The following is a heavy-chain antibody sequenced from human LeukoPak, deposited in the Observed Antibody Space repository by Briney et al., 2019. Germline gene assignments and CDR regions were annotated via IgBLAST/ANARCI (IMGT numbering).Heavy chain of an antibody. CDR1: GVSISSHY. CDR3: ARSSTGYWNFDL. CDR2: IYFTGST. V-gene: IGHV4-59*11. J-gene: IGHJ2*01. Sequence: TSETLSLTCTVSGVSISSHYWSWIRQPPGKGLEWIGYIYFTGSTDYNPSLKSRVTISVDTSKNHVSLKLSSVTAADTAVYYCARSSTGYWNFDLWGRGTLVTVSA.